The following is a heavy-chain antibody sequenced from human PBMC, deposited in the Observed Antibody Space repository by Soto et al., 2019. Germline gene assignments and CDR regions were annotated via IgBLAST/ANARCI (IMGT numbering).Heavy chain of an antibody. CDR2: ISYDGSNK. CDR3: AKVFEGSVDY. CDR1: GFNFSDYG. V-gene: IGHV3-30*18. D-gene: IGHD2-21*01. Sequence: PGGSLRLSCAASGFNFSDYGMHWVRQAPGKGLEWVAVISYDGSNKYYADSVKGRFTISRDNSKNTLYLQMNSLRAEDTAVYYCAKVFEGSVDYWGQGTLVTVSS. J-gene: IGHJ4*02.